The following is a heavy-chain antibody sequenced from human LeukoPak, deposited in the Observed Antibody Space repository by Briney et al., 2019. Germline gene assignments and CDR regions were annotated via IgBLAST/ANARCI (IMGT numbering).Heavy chain of an antibody. CDR3: VRDDDRPDIGLDY. Sequence: GGSLRVSCAASGFTFSSYAMSWVRQAPGRGLEWISAISGSGGSTYYADSVKGRFTISRDNSNTTLYLQINSLRAEDTAVYYCVRDDDRPDIGLDYWGQGTLVTVSS. J-gene: IGHJ4*02. CDR2: ISGSGGST. CDR1: GFTFSSYA. V-gene: IGHV3-23*01. D-gene: IGHD3-22*01.